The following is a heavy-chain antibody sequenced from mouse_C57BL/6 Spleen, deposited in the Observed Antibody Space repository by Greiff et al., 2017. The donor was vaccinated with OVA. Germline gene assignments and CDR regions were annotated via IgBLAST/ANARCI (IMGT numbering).Heavy chain of an antibody. Sequence: QVQLQQSGAELVRPGTSVKVSCKASGYAFTNYLIEWVKQRPGQGLEWIGVINPGSGGTNYNEKFKGKATLTADKPSSTAYMQLSSLTSEDSAVYFCARGSNLDYWGQGTTLTVSS. D-gene: IGHD2-5*01. CDR1: GYAFTNYL. J-gene: IGHJ2*01. CDR3: ARGSNLDY. CDR2: INPGSGGT. V-gene: IGHV1-54*01.